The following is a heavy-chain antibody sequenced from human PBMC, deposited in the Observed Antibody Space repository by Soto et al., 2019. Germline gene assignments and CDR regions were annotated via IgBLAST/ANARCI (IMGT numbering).Heavy chain of an antibody. CDR1: SGSISSSNC. CDR2: IYHSGST. D-gene: IGHD3-10*01. CDR3: ARATARGVIGRV. V-gene: IGHV4-4*02. Sequence: PSETLSLTCAVSSGSISSSNCWSWVLQPPGKGLEWIGEIYHSGSTNYNPSLKSRVTISVDKSKNQFSLKLSSVTAADTAVYYCARATARGVIGRVRGKGTTVTVSS. J-gene: IGHJ6*04.